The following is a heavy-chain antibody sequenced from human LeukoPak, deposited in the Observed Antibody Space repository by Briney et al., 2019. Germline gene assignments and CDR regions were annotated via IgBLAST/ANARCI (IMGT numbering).Heavy chain of an antibody. CDR2: ISSSSSYI. Sequence: GGSLRLSCAASGFTFSSYSMNWVRQAPGKGLEWVSSISSSSSYIYYADSVKGRFTISRDNAKNSLYLQMNSLRAEDTAVYYCASWCGGDCYSEGIPSWGQGTLVTVSS. CDR1: GFTFSSYS. J-gene: IGHJ4*02. D-gene: IGHD2-21*02. CDR3: ASWCGGDCYSEGIPS. V-gene: IGHV3-21*04.